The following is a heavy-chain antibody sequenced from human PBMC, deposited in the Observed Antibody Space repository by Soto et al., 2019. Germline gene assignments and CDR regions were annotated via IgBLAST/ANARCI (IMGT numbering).Heavy chain of an antibody. D-gene: IGHD1-20*01. CDR2: VNNDGRST. J-gene: IGHJ6*03. Sequence: GGSLRLSCAASGFTFTNYWMHWVRQAPGKGLVWVSRVNNDGRSTQHADSVKGRFTTSRDNSKNTLHLQMNSLRAEDMAVYYCAKGITGTRLYYYYMDVWGKGTTVTVSS. CDR3: AKGITGTRLYYYYMDV. V-gene: IGHV3-74*01. CDR1: GFTFTNYW.